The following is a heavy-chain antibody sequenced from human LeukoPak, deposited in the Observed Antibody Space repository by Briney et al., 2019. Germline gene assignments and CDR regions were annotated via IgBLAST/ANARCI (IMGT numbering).Heavy chain of an antibody. V-gene: IGHV3-43D*03. J-gene: IGHJ4*02. CDR3: AKDGSSWIQDY. CDR1: GFTFDDYA. Sequence: GGSLRLSCAASGFTFDDYAMHWVGQARGKGRGGVSLISWDGGSTYYADSVKGRFTISRDNSKNTLYLQMNSLRAEDTAVYYCAKDGSSWIQDYWGQGTLVTVSS. CDR2: ISWDGGST. D-gene: IGHD6-13*01.